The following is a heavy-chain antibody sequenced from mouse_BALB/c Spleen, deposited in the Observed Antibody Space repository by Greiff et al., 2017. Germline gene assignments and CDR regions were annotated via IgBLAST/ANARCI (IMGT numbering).Heavy chain of an antibody. Sequence: EVMLVESGGGLVQPGGSLKLSCAASGFTFTSYGMSWVRQTPDKRLEWVATININGGSTYYPDSVKGRFTISRDNAKNTLYLQMSSRKSEDTAMYYCAGDDGYYQLYYAMDYWGQGTSVTVSS. V-gene: IGHV5-6-3*01. D-gene: IGHD2-3*01. CDR2: ININGGST. CDR3: AGDDGYYQLYYAMDY. J-gene: IGHJ4*01. CDR1: GFTFTSYG.